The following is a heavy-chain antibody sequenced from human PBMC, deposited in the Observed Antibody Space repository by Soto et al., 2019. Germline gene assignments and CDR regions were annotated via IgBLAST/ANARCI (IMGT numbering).Heavy chain of an antibody. V-gene: IGHV1-46*01. CDR1: GYTFTSYY. Sequence: ASVKVSCKASGYTFTSYYMHWVVQAPGQGLEWMGIINPSGGSTSYAQKFQGRVTMTRDTSTSTVYMELSSLRSEDTAVYYCARATVRPHYYDSGGYYSGPGYWAQGTLVTVSA. CDR3: ARATVRPHYYDSGGYYSGPGY. CDR2: INPSGGST. D-gene: IGHD3-22*01. J-gene: IGHJ4*02.